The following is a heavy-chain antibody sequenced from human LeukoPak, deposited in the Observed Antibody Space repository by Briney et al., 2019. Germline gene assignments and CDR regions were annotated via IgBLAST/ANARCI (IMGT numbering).Heavy chain of an antibody. CDR3: ARGSHVYYYDSSGYPPFDY. J-gene: IGHJ4*02. Sequence: ASVKVSCKAPGYTFTGYYMHWVRQAPGQGLEWMGWINPNSGGTNYAQKFQGRVTMTRDTSISTAYMELSRLRSDDTAVYYCARGSHVYYYDSSGYPPFDYWGQGTLVTVSS. CDR1: GYTFTGYY. CDR2: INPNSGGT. V-gene: IGHV1-2*02. D-gene: IGHD3-22*01.